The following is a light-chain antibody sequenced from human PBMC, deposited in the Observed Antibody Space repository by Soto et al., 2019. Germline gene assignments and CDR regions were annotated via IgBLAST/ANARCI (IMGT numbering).Light chain of an antibody. Sequence: EIVLTQSPGTLSLSPGERATLSCRASQSVSSSYLAWYQQKPGQAPRLLMFGASSRATGIPDRFSGSGSGPDFTLTISRLEPEYFAVYYCQQYGSSRLTFGQGTKVEIK. V-gene: IGKV3-20*01. CDR2: GAS. CDR3: QQYGSSRLT. CDR1: QSVSSSY. J-gene: IGKJ1*01.